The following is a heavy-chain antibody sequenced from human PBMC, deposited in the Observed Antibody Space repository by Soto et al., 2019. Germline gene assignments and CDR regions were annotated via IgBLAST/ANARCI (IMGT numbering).Heavy chain of an antibody. CDR3: AREYDFWSGYSAYYGMDV. V-gene: IGHV4-34*01. Sequence: PSETLSLTCAVYGGSFSGYYWSWIRQPPGKGLEWIGEINHSGSTNYNPSLKSRVTISVDTSKNQFSLKLSSVTAADTAVYYCAREYDFWSGYSAYYGMDVWGQGTTVTVSS. CDR2: INHSGST. CDR1: GGSFSGYY. D-gene: IGHD3-3*01. J-gene: IGHJ6*02.